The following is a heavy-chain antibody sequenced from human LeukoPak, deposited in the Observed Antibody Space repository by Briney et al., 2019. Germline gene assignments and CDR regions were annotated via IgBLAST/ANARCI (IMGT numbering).Heavy chain of an antibody. CDR1: GGSVSSHRYY. Sequence: SETLSLTCTVSGGSVSSHRYYWGWLRQPPGKGLEWIGSVYYSGSTYYDPSLKSRVTISVDTSKNQFSLKLSSVTAADTAVYYCARLGTTAAAGIIYYYYYYMDVWGKGTTVTISS. CDR2: VYYSGST. D-gene: IGHD6-13*01. J-gene: IGHJ6*03. CDR3: ARLGTTAAAGIIYYYYYYMDV. V-gene: IGHV4-39*07.